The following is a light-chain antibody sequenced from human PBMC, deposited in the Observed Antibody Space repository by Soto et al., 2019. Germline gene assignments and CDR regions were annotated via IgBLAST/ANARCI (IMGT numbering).Light chain of an antibody. CDR2: EVS. CDR3: SSYTTRSTVI. V-gene: IGLV2-14*01. CDR1: SSDVGGYNY. J-gene: IGLJ7*01. Sequence: QLVLTQPASVSGSPGQSITISCTGTSSDVGGYNYVSWYQQHPGKAPKLMIYEVSNRPSGVSNRFSGSKSGNTASLTISGLQAEDEADYYCSSYTTRSTVIFGGGTQLTVL.